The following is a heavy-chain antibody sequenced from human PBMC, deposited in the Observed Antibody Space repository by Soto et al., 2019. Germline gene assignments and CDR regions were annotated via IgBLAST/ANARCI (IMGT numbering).Heavy chain of an antibody. D-gene: IGHD6-19*01. CDR3: ARDKAVAGTVNWFDP. J-gene: IGHJ5*02. CDR1: GFTFSSYE. CDR2: ISSSGSTI. V-gene: IGHV3-48*03. Sequence: GGSLRLSCAVSGFTFSSYEMNWVRQAPGKGLEWVSYISSSGSTIYYADSVKGRFTISRDNAKNSLYLQMNSLRAEDTAVYYCARDKAVAGTVNWFDPWGQGTLVTVSS.